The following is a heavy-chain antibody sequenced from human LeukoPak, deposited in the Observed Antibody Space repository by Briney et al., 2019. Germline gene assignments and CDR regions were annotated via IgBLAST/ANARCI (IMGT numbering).Heavy chain of an antibody. Sequence: SETLSLTCAVYGGSFSGYYWSWIRQPPGKGLEWIGETNHSGSTNYNPSLKSRVTISVDTSKNQFSLKLSSVTAADTAVYYCARVGYSGYQTDYWGQGTLVTVSS. V-gene: IGHV4-34*01. CDR3: ARVGYSGYQTDY. J-gene: IGHJ4*02. CDR1: GGSFSGYY. D-gene: IGHD5-12*01. CDR2: TNHSGST.